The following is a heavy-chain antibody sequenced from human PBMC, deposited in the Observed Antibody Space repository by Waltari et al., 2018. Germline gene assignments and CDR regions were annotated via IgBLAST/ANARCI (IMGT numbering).Heavy chain of an antibody. D-gene: IGHD6-19*01. CDR2: INHSGST. V-gene: IGHV4-34*01. J-gene: IGHJ4*02. CDR3: ARGHKGVAGTFHYFDY. Sequence: QVQLQQWGAGLLKPSETLSLTCAAYGGSFSGYSWRWIRQPPGTGLEWIGEINHSGSTNYNPSLNSRVTISVETSKNQFSLKLSSVTAADTAVYYCARGHKGVAGTFHYFDYWGQGTLVTVSS. CDR1: GGSFSGYS.